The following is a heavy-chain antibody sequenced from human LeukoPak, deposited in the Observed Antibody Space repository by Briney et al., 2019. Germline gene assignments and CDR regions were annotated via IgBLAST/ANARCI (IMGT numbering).Heavy chain of an antibody. J-gene: IGHJ6*02. Sequence: SETYSLTCAVYGGSFSGYYWSWIRQSPGKGLEWIGEINHSGSTNYNPSLKSRVTISVDSSKNQFSLKLSSVTAADTAVYYCARDGGYYDSSGYYYYYSMDVWGQGTTVIAS. D-gene: IGHD3-22*01. CDR2: INHSGST. CDR3: ARDGGYYDSSGYYYYYSMDV. CDR1: GGSFSGYY. V-gene: IGHV4-34*01.